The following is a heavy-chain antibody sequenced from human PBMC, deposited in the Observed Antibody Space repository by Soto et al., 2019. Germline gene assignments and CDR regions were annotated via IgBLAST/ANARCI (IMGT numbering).Heavy chain of an antibody. J-gene: IGHJ6*02. CDR1: GGSISSSNW. V-gene: IGHV4-4*02. CDR2: IYHSGST. D-gene: IGHD6-6*01. Sequence: QVQLQESGPGLVKPSGTLSLTCAVSGGSISSSNWWSWVRQPPGKGLEWIGEIYHSGSTNYNPSLRSRVTISVDKSKNQFSLKLSSVTAADTAVYYCARDLIVPARPPFADVWGQGTTVTVSS. CDR3: ARDLIVPARPPFADV.